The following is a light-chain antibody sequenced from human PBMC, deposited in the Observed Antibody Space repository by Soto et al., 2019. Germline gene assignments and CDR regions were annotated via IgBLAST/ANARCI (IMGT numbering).Light chain of an antibody. Sequence: QSALTQPASVSGSPGQSITISCTGTSSDVGGYNYVSWYQQHPGKAPKLMVYEVSNRPSGVSNRFSCFKSGNTASLTISGLHTEDEVDYYCSSYTRSATWVFGGGTKGTVL. CDR3: SSYTRSATWV. J-gene: IGLJ3*02. CDR1: SSDVGGYNY. V-gene: IGLV2-14*01. CDR2: EVS.